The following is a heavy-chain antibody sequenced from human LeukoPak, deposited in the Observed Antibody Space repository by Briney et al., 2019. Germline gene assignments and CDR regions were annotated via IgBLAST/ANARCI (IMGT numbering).Heavy chain of an antibody. V-gene: IGHV3-48*03. CDR2: ISSSGSTI. Sequence: PGGSLRLSCAASGFTFSSYEMNWVRQAPGKGLDWVSYISSSGSTIYYADSVKGRFTISRDNAKNSLYLQMNSVRAEDTAVYYCARDPSYYGSGSFSDWGQGTLVTVSS. D-gene: IGHD3-10*01. CDR1: GFTFSSYE. CDR3: ARDPSYYGSGSFSD. J-gene: IGHJ4*02.